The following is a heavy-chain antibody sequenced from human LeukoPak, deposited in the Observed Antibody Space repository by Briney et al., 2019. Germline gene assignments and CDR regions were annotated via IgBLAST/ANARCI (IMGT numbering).Heavy chain of an antibody. CDR3: ARLESSGYYVY. CDR2: IDPRDSYT. V-gene: IGHV5-10-1*01. J-gene: IGHJ4*02. D-gene: IGHD3-22*01. Sequence: GESLKISCKGSGYSFTSYWISWVRQMPGKGLEWMGRIDPRDSYTKYSPSFQGYVSISADKSISTAYLQWSSLKASDTATYYCARLESSGYYVYWGQGTLVTVSS. CDR1: GYSFTSYW.